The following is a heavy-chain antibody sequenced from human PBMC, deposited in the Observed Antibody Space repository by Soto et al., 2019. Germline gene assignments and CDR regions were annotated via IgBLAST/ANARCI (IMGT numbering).Heavy chain of an antibody. D-gene: IGHD4-17*01. V-gene: IGHV4-31*03. CDR1: GGSISSGGYY. Sequence: SETLSLTCTVSGGSISSGGYYWSWIRQHPGKGLEWIGYIYYSGSTYYNPSLKSRVTISVDTSKNQFSLKLSSVTAADTAVYYCARDESGYGDYVGWFDPWGQGTLVTVSS. CDR2: IYYSGST. J-gene: IGHJ5*02. CDR3: ARDESGYGDYVGWFDP.